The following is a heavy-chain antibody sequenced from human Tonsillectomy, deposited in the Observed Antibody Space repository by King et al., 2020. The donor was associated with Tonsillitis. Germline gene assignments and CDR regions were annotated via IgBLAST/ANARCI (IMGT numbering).Heavy chain of an antibody. CDR3: ARVSVGGNSPVYYYYMDV. CDR2: ISAYNGNT. J-gene: IGHJ6*03. CDR1: GYTFTSYG. D-gene: IGHD4-23*01. V-gene: IGHV1-18*01. Sequence: VQLVQSGAEVKKPGASVKVSCKASGYTFTSYGISWVRQAPGQGLEWMGWISAYNGNTNYAQKLQGRVTMTTDTSTSTAYMELRSLRSDDTAVYYCARVSVGGNSPVYYYYMDVWGKGTTVTVSS.